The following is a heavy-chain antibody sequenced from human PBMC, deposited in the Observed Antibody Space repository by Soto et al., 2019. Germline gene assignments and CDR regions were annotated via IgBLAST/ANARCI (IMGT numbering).Heavy chain of an antibody. V-gene: IGHV3-30*03. J-gene: IGHJ4*02. CDR1: GITFSNYG. D-gene: IGHD1-1*01. CDR2: IAYDGSSK. Sequence: PGGSLRLSCAASGITFSNYGMHWVRQAPGRGLEWLAVIAYDGSSKYYAESVRGRFTISRDNARNTVFLQMNSLRGEDTAVYYCARRGTAALGTSRNEHFDSWGQGALVTVS. CDR3: ARRGTAALGTSRNEHFDS.